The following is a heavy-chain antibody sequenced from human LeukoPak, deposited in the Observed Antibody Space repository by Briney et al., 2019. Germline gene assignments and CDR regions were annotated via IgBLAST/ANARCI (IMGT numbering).Heavy chain of an antibody. CDR3: ARAGGFFSPFGY. Sequence: TLSLTCTVSGGSISSGGYYWGWVRQHPGRGMEWVGYIYYSGSTYYKPSLKSRVTISGDTSKNQFSLTLTSVTAADTAVYFCARAGGFFSPFGYWGQGTLVTVSS. CDR1: GGSISSGGYY. D-gene: IGHD3-3*01. J-gene: IGHJ4*02. V-gene: IGHV4-31*03. CDR2: IYYSGST.